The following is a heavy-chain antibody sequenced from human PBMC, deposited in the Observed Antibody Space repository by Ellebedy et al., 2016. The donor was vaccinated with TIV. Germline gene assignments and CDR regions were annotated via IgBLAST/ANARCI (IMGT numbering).Heavy chain of an antibody. V-gene: IGHV3-30-3*01. J-gene: IGHJ5*02. CDR3: ARAQSPGGFDP. CDR1: GFTFDSYA. Sequence: GESLKISCVASGFTFDSYAMHWVRQAPGKGLEWVAVISHDGSSQYYADSVKGRFTVSRDNSMTTVYLEMNSLRAEDTALYYCARAQSPGGFDPWGQGTLVTVS. CDR2: ISHDGSSQ. D-gene: IGHD3-10*01.